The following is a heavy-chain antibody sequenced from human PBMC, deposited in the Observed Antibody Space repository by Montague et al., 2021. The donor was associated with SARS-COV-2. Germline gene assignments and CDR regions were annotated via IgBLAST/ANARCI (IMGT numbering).Heavy chain of an antibody. Sequence: SETLSLTCTVSGGSISSSSHYWGWIRQPPGKGLEWIGSIYYSGSTYYNPSLKSRVTISVDTSKNQFSLKLSSVTAADTAVYYCAGFPTSYYYDSKAAPATPDAFDIWGQGTMVTVSS. CDR1: GGSISSSSHY. D-gene: IGHD3-22*01. CDR2: IYYSGST. J-gene: IGHJ3*02. V-gene: IGHV4-39*01. CDR3: AGFPTSYYYDSKAAPATPDAFDI.